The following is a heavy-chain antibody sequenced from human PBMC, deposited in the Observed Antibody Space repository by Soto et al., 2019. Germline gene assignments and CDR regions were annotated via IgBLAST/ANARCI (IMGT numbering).Heavy chain of an antibody. CDR3: ARGGVRVNDNWLDP. D-gene: IGHD2-21*01. CDR2: ISYPGTT. V-gene: IGHV4-59*08. CDR1: NDSISNYY. Sequence: QVHLHESGPGLVKPSETLSLTCTVSNDSISNYYWNWIRQSPGKGLEWIGYISYPGTTNYNPSIKSRVAISLDTSKKQFSLTLSSVTASDTAVYFCARGGVRVNDNWLDPWGQGTLVTVSS. J-gene: IGHJ5*02.